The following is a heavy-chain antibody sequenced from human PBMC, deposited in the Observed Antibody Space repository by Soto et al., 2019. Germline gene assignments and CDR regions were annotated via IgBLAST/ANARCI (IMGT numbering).Heavy chain of an antibody. D-gene: IGHD1-1*01. CDR3: VRDDDNDDNALDY. J-gene: IGHJ4*02. V-gene: IGHV3-33*01. CDR2: IPDDGSYQ. CDR1: GFTFRNYG. Sequence: QVQLVESRGGMVQPGRSLRLSCAVSGFTFRNYGMHWVRQAPGKGLEWVAVIPDDGSYQYYADSVKGRFTISRDNSKNTLYLQMNSPRAEDTAVYYCVRDDDNDDNALDYWGQGTLVTVSS.